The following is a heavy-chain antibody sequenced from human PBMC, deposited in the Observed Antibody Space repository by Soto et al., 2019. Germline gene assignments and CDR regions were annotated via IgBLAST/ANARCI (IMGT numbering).Heavy chain of an antibody. CDR2: IYYDGTT. CDR3: ARHRSVYGSGEDWFDP. Sequence: SEILSLTYAVSGGSISSSNWWSWVHQPPGKGLEWIGDIYYDGTTNHNPSLKSRVIILVDTSKNQFSLKLNSVTAADTAVYYCARHRSVYGSGEDWFDPWGQGALVTVSS. J-gene: IGHJ5*02. CDR1: GGSISSSNW. D-gene: IGHD3-10*01. V-gene: IGHV4-4*02.